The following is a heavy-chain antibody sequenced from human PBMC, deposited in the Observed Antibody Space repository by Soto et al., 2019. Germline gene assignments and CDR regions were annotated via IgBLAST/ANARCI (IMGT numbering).Heavy chain of an antibody. CDR3: AGFTVTTVWFDP. V-gene: IGHV4-31*03. J-gene: IGHJ5*02. D-gene: IGHD4-4*01. CDR1: GGFISSGGYS. CDR2: IYYSAST. Sequence: SVTLSLTCTVPGGFISSGGYSWSWFRQHPGKGFEWIGYIYYSASTYYNPSLRSRVTISVDTSKNQFSLKLSSVTAADTAVYYCAGFTVTTVWFDPWGQGTLVTVSS.